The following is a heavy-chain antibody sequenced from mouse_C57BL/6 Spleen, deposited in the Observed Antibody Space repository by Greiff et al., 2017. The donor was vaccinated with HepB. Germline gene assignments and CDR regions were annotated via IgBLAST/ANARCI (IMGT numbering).Heavy chain of an antibody. CDR2: ISDGGSYT. J-gene: IGHJ2*01. Sequence: EVHLVESGGGLVKPGGSLKLSCAASGFTFSSYAMSWVRQTPEKRLEWVATISDGGSYTYYPDKVKGRFTISRDNAKNNLYLQMSHLKAEDTAMYYCARQLRPFDYWGQGTTLTVSS. CDR3: ARQLRPFDY. V-gene: IGHV5-4*01. CDR1: GFTFSSYA. D-gene: IGHD3-2*02.